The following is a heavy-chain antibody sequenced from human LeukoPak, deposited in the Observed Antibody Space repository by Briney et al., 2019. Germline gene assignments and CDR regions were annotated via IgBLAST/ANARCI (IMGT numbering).Heavy chain of an antibody. J-gene: IGHJ4*02. V-gene: IGHV3-30*02. Sequence: QPGGSLRLSCAASAFIFSNYGMHWVRQAPGKGPEWVAFTRYDGSNKYYADSVMGRLTTSRGNSKNTLYLQMSSRRVEDTAVYYCAKASRYCSGNSCYSHYFDYWGEGTLVTVSS. CDR1: AFIFSNYG. CDR2: TRYDGSNK. CDR3: AKASRYCSGNSCYSHYFDY. D-gene: IGHD2-15*01.